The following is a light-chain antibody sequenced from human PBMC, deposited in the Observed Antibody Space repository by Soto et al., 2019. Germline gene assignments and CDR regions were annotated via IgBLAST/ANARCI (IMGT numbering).Light chain of an antibody. CDR2: AAS. Sequence: GDRVTLTCLASETISTFLNWYQHKPGRAPKLLIYAASRLQSGVPSRVSGSGSGTEFTLTINGLQPEDVATYYCQQYKSYPLTFGGGTKVDIK. CDR3: QQYKSYPLT. V-gene: IGKV1-39*01. CDR1: ETISTF. J-gene: IGKJ4*01.